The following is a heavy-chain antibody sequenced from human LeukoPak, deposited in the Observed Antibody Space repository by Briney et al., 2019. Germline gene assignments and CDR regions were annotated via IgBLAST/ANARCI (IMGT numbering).Heavy chain of an antibody. D-gene: IGHD3-3*01. CDR3: ARALIPYDFWTDYYYYGMDV. Sequence: SGGSLRLSCAASGFTFSSYAMHWVRQAPGKGLEYVSAISSNGGSTYYANSVKGRFTISRDNSKNTLYLQMGSLRAEDMAVYYCARALIPYDFWTDYYYYGMDVWGQGTTVTVSS. CDR1: GFTFSSYA. CDR2: ISSNGGST. V-gene: IGHV3-64*01. J-gene: IGHJ6*02.